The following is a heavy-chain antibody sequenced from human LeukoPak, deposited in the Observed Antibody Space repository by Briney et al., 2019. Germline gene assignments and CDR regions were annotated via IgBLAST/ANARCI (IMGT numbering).Heavy chain of an antibody. V-gene: IGHV3-30*02. CDR3: ARDLGQPAALDY. CDR1: GFTFSHYD. J-gene: IGHJ4*02. CDR2: IRSDGSNE. Sequence: PGGSLRLSCAASGFTFSHYDMHWVRQAPGKGLEWVAFIRSDGSNEYYADSVKGRFTISRDNSKNTLYLQMNSLRAEDTAVYYCARDLGQPAALDYWGQGTLVTVSS. D-gene: IGHD2-2*01.